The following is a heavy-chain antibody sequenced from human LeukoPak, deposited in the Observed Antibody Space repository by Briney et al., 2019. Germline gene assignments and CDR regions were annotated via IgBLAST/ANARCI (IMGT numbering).Heavy chain of an antibody. CDR3: ARQVKDSSSWYQLHYYYYYYMDA. Sequence: PSETLSLTCAVYGGSFSGYYWSWIRQPPGKGLEWIGEINHSGSTNYNPSLKSRVTISVDTSKNQFSLKLSSVTAADTAVYYCARQVKDSSSWYQLHYYYYYYMDAWGKGTTVTISS. V-gene: IGHV4-34*01. J-gene: IGHJ6*03. D-gene: IGHD6-13*01. CDR2: INHSGST. CDR1: GGSFSGYY.